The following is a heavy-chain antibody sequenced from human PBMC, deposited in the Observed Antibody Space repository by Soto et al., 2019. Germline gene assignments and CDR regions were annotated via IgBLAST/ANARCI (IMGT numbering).Heavy chain of an antibody. CDR1: GGSFSGYY. V-gene: IGHV4-34*01. Sequence: SETLSLTCAVYGGSFSGYYWSWMRQPPGKGLEWIGEINHSGSTNYNPSLKSRVTISVDTSKNQFSLKLSSVTAADTAVYYCARGPTSYGSTYNWFNPWGQGTLVTVSS. CDR2: INHSGST. J-gene: IGHJ5*02. D-gene: IGHD5-18*01. CDR3: ARGPTSYGSTYNWFNP.